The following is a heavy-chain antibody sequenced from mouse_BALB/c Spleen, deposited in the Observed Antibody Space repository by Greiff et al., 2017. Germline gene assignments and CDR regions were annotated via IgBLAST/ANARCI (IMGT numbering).Heavy chain of an antibody. CDR2: INPYNDGT. V-gene: IGHV1-14*01. CDR3: ARGYGNYEAWFAY. D-gene: IGHD2-10*02. CDR1: GYTFTSYV. J-gene: IGHJ3*01. Sequence: VQLQQSGPELVKPGASVKMSCKASGYTFTSYVMHWVKQKPGQGLEWIGYINPYNDGTKYNEKFKGKATLTSDKSSSTAYMELSSLTSEDSAVYDCARGYGNYEAWFAYWGQGTLVTVSA.